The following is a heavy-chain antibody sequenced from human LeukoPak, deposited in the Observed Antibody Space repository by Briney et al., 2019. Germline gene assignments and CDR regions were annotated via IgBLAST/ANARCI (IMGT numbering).Heavy chain of an antibody. CDR3: ARAWSGSYYNGFDY. CDR1: GFTFSGSA. CDR2: ISSSSSYI. Sequence: GGSLKLSCATSGFTFSGSAMHWVRQASGKGLEWVSSISSSSSYIYYGDSVKGRFTISRDNAKNSLYLQMNSLRAEDTAVYYCARAWSGSYYNGFDYWGQGTLVTVSS. V-gene: IGHV3-21*01. J-gene: IGHJ4*02. D-gene: IGHD3-10*01.